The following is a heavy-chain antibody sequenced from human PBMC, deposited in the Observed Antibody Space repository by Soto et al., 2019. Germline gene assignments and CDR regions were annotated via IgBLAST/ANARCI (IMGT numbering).Heavy chain of an antibody. CDR2: INPSSGGT. CDR1: GYTFTSYY. CDR3: ARDWYPMFDP. V-gene: IGHV1-46*01. J-gene: IGHJ5*02. D-gene: IGHD6-13*01. Sequence: ASVKVSCKASGYTFTSYYMHWVRQAPGQGLEWMGMINPSSGGTNYAQKFQGRVTMTRDTSTSTAFIELSSLKSEDTAVYYCARDWYPMFDPWGPGTLVTVSS.